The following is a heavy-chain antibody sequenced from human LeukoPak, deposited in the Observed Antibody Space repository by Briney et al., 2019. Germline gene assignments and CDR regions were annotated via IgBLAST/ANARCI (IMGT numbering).Heavy chain of an antibody. CDR1: GFTFSSYA. V-gene: IGHV3-23*01. CDR2: ISGSGGST. D-gene: IGHD3-16*01. J-gene: IGHJ4*02. CDR3: AKVRDLILRPYFDY. Sequence: GSLRLSCAASGFTFSSYAMSWVRQAPGKGLEWVSAISGSGGSTYYADSVKGRFTISRGNSKNTLYLQMNSLRAEDTAVYYCAKVRDLILRPYFDYWGQGTLVTVSS.